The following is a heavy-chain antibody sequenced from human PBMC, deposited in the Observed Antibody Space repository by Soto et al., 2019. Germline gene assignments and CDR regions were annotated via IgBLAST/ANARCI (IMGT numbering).Heavy chain of an antibody. CDR2: INAGNGNT. CDR1: GYTFTSYA. V-gene: IGHV1-3*01. Sequence: QVQLVQSGAEVKKPGASVKVSCKASGYTFTSYAMHWVRQAPGQRLEWMGWINAGNGNTKYSQKFQGRVTITRDTSASTAYMELSSLRSEDTAVYYCARDLVIAAAYYYYGMDVWAKGPRSPSP. J-gene: IGHJ6*02. D-gene: IGHD6-13*01. CDR3: ARDLVIAAAYYYYGMDV.